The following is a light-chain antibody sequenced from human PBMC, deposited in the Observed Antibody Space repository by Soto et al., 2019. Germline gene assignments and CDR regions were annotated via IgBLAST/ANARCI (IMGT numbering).Light chain of an antibody. Sequence: EIVLTQSPDTLFLSPGGRAPLSCRASQSVSSALLAWYQQKPGQAPRLLIYRASTRATGIPDRFTGSGSGTDFTLTISRLEPEDFAVYYCQQYESSPLTFGGGTKVEIK. CDR3: QQYESSPLT. V-gene: IGKV3-20*01. CDR1: QSVSSAL. J-gene: IGKJ4*01. CDR2: RAS.